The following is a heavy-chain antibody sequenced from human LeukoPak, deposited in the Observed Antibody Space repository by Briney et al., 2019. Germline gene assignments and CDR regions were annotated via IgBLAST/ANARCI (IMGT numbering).Heavy chain of an antibody. J-gene: IGHJ4*02. D-gene: IGHD5-18*01. CDR1: GGTFSSYA. CDR2: IIPIFGTA. V-gene: IGHV1-69*01. Sequence: GASVKVSCKASGGTFSSYAISWVRQAPGQGLEWMGGIIPIFGTANYAQKFQGRVMITADESTSTAYMELSSLRSEDTAVYYCAREAVTAMVPLYYFDYWGQGTLVTVSS. CDR3: AREAVTAMVPLYYFDY.